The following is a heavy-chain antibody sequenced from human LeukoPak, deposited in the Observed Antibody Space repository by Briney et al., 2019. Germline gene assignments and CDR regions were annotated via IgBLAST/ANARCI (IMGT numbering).Heavy chain of an antibody. CDR1: GGSISSSNW. CDR2: IYHSGST. J-gene: IGHJ4*02. D-gene: IGHD6-19*01. V-gene: IGHV4-4*02. CDR3: ARAYNGYSSGWYDY. Sequence: SETLSLTCAVSGGSISSSNWWSWVRQPPGKGLEWIGEIYHSGSTNYNPSLKSRVTISVDKSKNQFSLKLSSVTAADTAVYYCARAYNGYSSGWYDYWGQGTLVTVSS.